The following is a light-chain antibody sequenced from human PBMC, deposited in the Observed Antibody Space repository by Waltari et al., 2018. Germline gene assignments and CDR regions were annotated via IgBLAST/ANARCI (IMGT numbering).Light chain of an antibody. V-gene: IGKV1-9*01. CDR3: QQLNSYPIT. CDR1: QGISSN. J-gene: IGKJ5*01. Sequence: IQLTQSPSSLSASVGDRVTITCRASQGISSNLAWYQPKPGKAPKLLLSAASTLQSGVPLRFSGSGSGTDFTLTISSLQPEDFATYYCQQLNSYPITFGQGTRLEIK. CDR2: AAS.